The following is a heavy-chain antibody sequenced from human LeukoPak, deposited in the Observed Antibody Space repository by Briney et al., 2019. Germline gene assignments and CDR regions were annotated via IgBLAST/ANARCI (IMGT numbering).Heavy chain of an antibody. Sequence: SETLSLICTVSGDYISIYYWSWIRQPPGKGLEWIGYIYYSGSTNYNPSLQSRVTISVDTCKNQFSLKLTSVTAADTAVYYCARHSSVPHYFDYWGQGTLVTVSS. J-gene: IGHJ4*02. CDR3: ARHSSVPHYFDY. D-gene: IGHD1-1*01. V-gene: IGHV4-59*08. CDR1: GDYISIYY. CDR2: IYYSGST.